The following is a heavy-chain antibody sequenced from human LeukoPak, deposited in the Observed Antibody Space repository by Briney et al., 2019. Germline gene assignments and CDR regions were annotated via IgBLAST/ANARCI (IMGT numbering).Heavy chain of an antibody. V-gene: IGHV4-39*01. CDR2: IYYSGST. D-gene: IGHD3-16*02. J-gene: IGHJ6*02. CDR3: ARGGISRMDV. CDR1: GGSISSSSYS. Sequence: KPSETLSLTCTVSGGSISSSSYSWGWIRQPPGKGLEWIGSIYYSGSTYYNPSLKSRVTISVDTSKNQFSLKLSSVTAADTAVYYCARGGISRMDVWGQGTTVTVSS.